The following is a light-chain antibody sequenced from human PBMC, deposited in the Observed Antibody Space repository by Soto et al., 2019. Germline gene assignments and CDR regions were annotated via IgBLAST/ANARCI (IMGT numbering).Light chain of an antibody. CDR3: QQLNSYRT. CDR2: AAS. J-gene: IGKJ1*01. V-gene: IGKV1-9*01. CDR1: QGISSY. Sequence: DIQLTQSPSFLSASVGDRVTITCRASQGISSYLAWYQQKPGKAPKLLIYAASTLQSGVPSRFSGSGSGTEFTLTISGLQPEDFATYYCQQLNSYRTFGPGTKVDIK.